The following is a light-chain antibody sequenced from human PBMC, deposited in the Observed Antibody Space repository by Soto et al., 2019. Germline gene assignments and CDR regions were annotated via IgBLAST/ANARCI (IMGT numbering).Light chain of an antibody. CDR3: QQYNSYSLT. CDR2: DAS. J-gene: IGKJ4*01. V-gene: IGKV1-5*01. CDR1: QSISSW. Sequence: DIQMTQSPSTLSASKGDRVTITCRARQSISSWLAWYQQKPGKAPKVLIYDASKLESGVPSRFSGSGSGLEFTLTISSLQPDDFATYYCQQYNSYSLTFGGGTKVDIK.